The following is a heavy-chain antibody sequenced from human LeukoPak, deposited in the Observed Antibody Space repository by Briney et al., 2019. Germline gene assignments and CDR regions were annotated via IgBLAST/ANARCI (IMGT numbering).Heavy chain of an antibody. CDR1: GYTFTSYY. CDR3: ARDLSDYGDYAHFDY. D-gene: IGHD4-17*01. J-gene: IGHJ4*02. CDR2: INPSGGST. V-gene: IGHV1-46*01. Sequence: ASVKVSCKASGYTFTSYYMHWVRQAPGQGLEWMGIINPSGGSTSYAQKFQGRVTMTRDMSTSTVYMELSSLRSEDTAVYYCARDLSDYGDYAHFDYWGQGTLVTVSP.